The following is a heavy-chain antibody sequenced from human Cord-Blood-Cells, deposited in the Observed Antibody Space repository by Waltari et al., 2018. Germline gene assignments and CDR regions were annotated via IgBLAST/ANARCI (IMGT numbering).Heavy chain of an antibody. V-gene: IGHV3-48*03. J-gene: IGHJ2*01. CDR3: ARDLRTSLIAARLHYWYFDL. Sequence: EVKLVESGGGLVQTGGYLKLSSAASVFPFSDYEVNWVRKAQGKGTGWVSYISSSGSTIYYADSVKGRFTISRDNAKNSLYLQMNSLRAEDTAVYYCARDLRTSLIAARLHYWYFDLWGRGTLVTVSS. D-gene: IGHD6-6*01. CDR1: VFPFSDYE. CDR2: ISSSGSTI.